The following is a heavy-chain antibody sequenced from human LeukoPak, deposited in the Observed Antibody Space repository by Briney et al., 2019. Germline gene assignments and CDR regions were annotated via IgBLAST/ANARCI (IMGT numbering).Heavy chain of an antibody. Sequence: ASVKVSCKASGYTFTSYYMHWVRRAPGQGLEWMGIINPSGGSTSYAQKFQGRVTMTRDTSTSTVYMELSSLRSEDTAVYYCATSSTSTPFSFDPWGQGTLVTVSS. J-gene: IGHJ5*02. CDR1: GYTFTSYY. D-gene: IGHD2/OR15-2a*01. CDR2: INPSGGST. CDR3: ATSSTSTPFSFDP. V-gene: IGHV1-46*01.